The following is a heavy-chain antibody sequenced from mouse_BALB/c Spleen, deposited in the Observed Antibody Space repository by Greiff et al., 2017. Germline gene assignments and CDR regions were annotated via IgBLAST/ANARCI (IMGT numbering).Heavy chain of an antibody. V-gene: IGHV1-7*01. CDR2: INPSTGYT. CDR1: GYTFTSYW. J-gene: IGHJ3*01. Sequence: VQVVESGAELAKPGASVKMSCKASGYTFTSYWMHWVKQRPGQGLEWIGYINPSTGYTEYNQKFKDKATLTADKSSSTAYMQLSSLTSEDSAVYYCVYYDYSPFAYWGQGTLVTVSA. D-gene: IGHD2-4*01. CDR3: VYYDYSPFAY.